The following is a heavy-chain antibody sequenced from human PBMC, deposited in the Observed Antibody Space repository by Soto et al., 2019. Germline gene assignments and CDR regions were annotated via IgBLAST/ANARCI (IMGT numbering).Heavy chain of an antibody. CDR1: GYTFTSYA. Sequence: ASVKVSCKASGYTFTSYAMHWVRQAPGQRLEWMGWINAGNGNTKYSQKFQGRVTITRDTPASTAYMELSSLRSEDTAVYYCVHSSGYYSFDYWGQGTLVTVSS. J-gene: IGHJ4*02. CDR2: INAGNGNT. V-gene: IGHV1-3*01. CDR3: VHSSGYYSFDY. D-gene: IGHD3-22*01.